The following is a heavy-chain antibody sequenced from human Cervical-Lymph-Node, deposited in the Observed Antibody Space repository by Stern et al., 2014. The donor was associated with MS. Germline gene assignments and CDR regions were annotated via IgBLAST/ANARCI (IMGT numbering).Heavy chain of an antibody. CDR2: INPSGGST. J-gene: IGHJ4*02. V-gene: IGHV1-46*01. CDR1: GYTFTSYY. Sequence: QMQLVQSGAEVKKPGASVKVSCKASGYTFTSYYMHWVRQAPGQGLEWVGIINPSGGSTSYAQKFQGRVTMTRDTSTSTVYMELSSLRSEDTAVYYCARDYYDSSGYTYYFDYWGQGTLVTVSS. D-gene: IGHD3-22*01. CDR3: ARDYYDSSGYTYYFDY.